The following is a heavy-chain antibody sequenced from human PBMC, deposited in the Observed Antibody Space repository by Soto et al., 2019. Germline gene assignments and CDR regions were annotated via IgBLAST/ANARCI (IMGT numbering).Heavy chain of an antibody. D-gene: IGHD3-22*01. Sequence: ASVNVSCKASGYTFTSYGISWVRQAPGQGLEWMGWISAYNGNTNYAQKLQGRVTMTKDTSTSTAYMELSSLRSDDTAVYYCARVGSTYYYDFSGSGWFVPWGERALVTVSS. V-gene: IGHV1-18*01. J-gene: IGHJ5*02. CDR2: ISAYNGNT. CDR3: ARVGSTYYYDFSGSGWFVP. CDR1: GYTFTSYG.